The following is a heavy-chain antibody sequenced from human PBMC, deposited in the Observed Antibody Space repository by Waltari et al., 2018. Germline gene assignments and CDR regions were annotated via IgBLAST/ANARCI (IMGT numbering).Heavy chain of an antibody. D-gene: IGHD3-10*01. CDR3: ARDLYYYGSGSPYYFEY. Sequence: QVQLVQSGAEVKKPGASVQVSCKASGYTFTASHMHWVSQATGQGLEWMGRINPNSGGTNYAQKFQGRVTMTSDTSISTAYMELSRLRSDDTAVYYCARDLYYYGSGSPYYFEYWGQGTLVTVSS. CDR2: INPNSGGT. V-gene: IGHV1-2*06. J-gene: IGHJ4*02. CDR1: GYTFTASH.